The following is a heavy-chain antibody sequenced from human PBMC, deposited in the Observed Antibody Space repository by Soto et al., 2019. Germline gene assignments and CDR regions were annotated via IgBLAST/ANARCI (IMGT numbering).Heavy chain of an antibody. CDR3: ATDYGSGSSGS. CDR2: ISPYSGNT. Sequence: GASVKVSCKASGYIFVNYGIAWVRQAPGQGLEWMGWISPYSGNTHYASKVQGRLTMTTDTSTSTAYMDLGSLTSEDTAVYYCATDYGSGSSGSWGQGTLVTVSS. D-gene: IGHD3-10*01. CDR1: GYIFVNYG. V-gene: IGHV1-18*01. J-gene: IGHJ5*02.